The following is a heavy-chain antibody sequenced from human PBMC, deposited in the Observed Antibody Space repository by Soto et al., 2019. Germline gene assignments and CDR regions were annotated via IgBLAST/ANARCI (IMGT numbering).Heavy chain of an antibody. D-gene: IGHD2-21*01. V-gene: IGHV3-11*01. Sequence: GGSLRLSCAASGFTFSDYYMSWIRQAPGKGLEWVSYISSSGSTIYYADSVKGRFTISRDNAKNSLHLQMNSLRAEDTAVYYCARDNYSFAIDYWGQGTLVTVSS. CDR1: GFTFSDYY. J-gene: IGHJ4*02. CDR2: ISSSGSTI. CDR3: ARDNYSFAIDY.